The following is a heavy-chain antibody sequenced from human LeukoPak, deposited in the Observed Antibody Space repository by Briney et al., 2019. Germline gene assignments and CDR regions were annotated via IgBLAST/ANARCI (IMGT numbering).Heavy chain of an antibody. CDR3: ARDRPWTHSSSMFDY. CDR2: INTNTGNP. V-gene: IGHV7-4-1*02. D-gene: IGHD6-13*01. Sequence: ASVKVSCKASGYTFTSYAMNWARQAPGQGLEWMGWINTNTGNPTYAQGFTGRFVFSLDASVSTAYLQISSLKAEDTAVYYCARDRPWTHSSSMFDYWGQGTLVTVSS. CDR1: GYTFTSYA. J-gene: IGHJ4*02.